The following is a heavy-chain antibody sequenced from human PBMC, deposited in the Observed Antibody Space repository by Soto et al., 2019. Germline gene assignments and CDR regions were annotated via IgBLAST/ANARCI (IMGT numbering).Heavy chain of an antibody. D-gene: IGHD1-26*01. Sequence: PGGSLRLSCAASGFTFSSYWMSWVRQAPGKGLEWVANIKQDGSEKYYVDSVKGRFTISRDNAKNSLYLQMNSLRAEDTAVYYCARELPIVGDRSWFDPWGQGTLVTVSS. CDR3: ARELPIVGDRSWFDP. V-gene: IGHV3-7*04. CDR2: IKQDGSEK. CDR1: GFTFSSYW. J-gene: IGHJ5*02.